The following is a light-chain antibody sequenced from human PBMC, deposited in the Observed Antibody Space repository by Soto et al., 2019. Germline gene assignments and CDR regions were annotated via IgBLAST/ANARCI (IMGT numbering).Light chain of an antibody. CDR3: QQYGLSPALT. CDR2: GAS. Sequence: EIVLTQSPGTLSLSPGERATLSCRASQSVSSTYLAWYQQRPGQAPRLLIYGASSRASGIPRRFSGSGSGTDFTLTISRLEPEDFAVYYCQQYGLSPALTVVGRTKVDIK. V-gene: IGKV3-20*01. J-gene: IGKJ4*01. CDR1: QSVSSTY.